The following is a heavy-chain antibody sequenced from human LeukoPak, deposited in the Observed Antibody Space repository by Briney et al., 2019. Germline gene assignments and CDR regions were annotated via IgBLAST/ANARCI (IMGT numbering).Heavy chain of an antibody. D-gene: IGHD3-10*01. CDR1: GYTFTGYY. J-gene: IGHJ5*02. CDR2: IYPRDGST. V-gene: IGHV1-46*01. Sequence: GASVKVSCKASGYTFTGYYMHWVRQAPGQGLEWMGMIYPRDGSTSYAQKFQGRVTVTRDTSTSTVHMELSGLRSEDTAVYYCARGPERSRYGSGSSWFDPWGQGTLVTVSS. CDR3: ARGPERSRYGSGSSWFDP.